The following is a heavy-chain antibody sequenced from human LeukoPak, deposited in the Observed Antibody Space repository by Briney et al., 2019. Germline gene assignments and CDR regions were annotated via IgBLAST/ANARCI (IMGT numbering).Heavy chain of an antibody. CDR3: AKDLSCSSTSCEHDAFDI. J-gene: IGHJ3*02. Sequence: GRSLRLSCAASGLTFSSYVMSWVRQAPGKGLEWVSAISGSGAGTYYADSVKGRFTISRDNSKNTLYLQMNSLRAEDTAVYYCAKDLSCSSTSCEHDAFDIWGQGTMVTVSS. CDR1: GLTFSSYV. CDR2: ISGSGAGT. V-gene: IGHV3-23*01. D-gene: IGHD2-2*01.